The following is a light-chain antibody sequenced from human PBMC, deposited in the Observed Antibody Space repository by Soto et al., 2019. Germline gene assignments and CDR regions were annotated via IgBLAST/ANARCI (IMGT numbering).Light chain of an antibody. CDR2: GAS. J-gene: IGKJ4*01. V-gene: IGKV3-15*01. Sequence: EIVMTQSPATLSVSPGERATLSCRASQSVNSNLAWYQQKPGQAPRLLIYGASTRATGVPARFSGSGSGTEFTLTVSSRQSEDFATYYCLQHNSYPLTFGGGTKVEIK. CDR1: QSVNSN. CDR3: LQHNSYPLT.